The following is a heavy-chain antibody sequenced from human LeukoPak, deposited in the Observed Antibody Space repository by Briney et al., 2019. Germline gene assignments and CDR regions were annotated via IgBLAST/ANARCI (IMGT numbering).Heavy chain of an antibody. V-gene: IGHV1-18*01. CDR2: ISAYNGNA. D-gene: IGHD6-13*01. CDR1: GYTFTSYG. Sequence: ASVKVSCKASGYTFTSYGISCVRQAPGQGLEWMGWISAYNGNANYAQKLQGRVTMTTDTSTSTAYMELRSLRSDDTAVYYCARVFAAADTFDYWGQGTLVTVSS. J-gene: IGHJ4*02. CDR3: ARVFAAADTFDY.